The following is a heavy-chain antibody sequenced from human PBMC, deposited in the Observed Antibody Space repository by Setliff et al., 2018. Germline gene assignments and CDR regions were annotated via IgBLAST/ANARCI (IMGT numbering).Heavy chain of an antibody. Sequence: SETLSLTCTVSGGSISTTDYYWGWIRQPPGRGLEWIGEINHSGITSYSPSLESRVVVSVDTSKNQFSLKVNSVTAADTAVYYCARSGGPRHGDYVAYWGQGTLVTVSS. CDR3: ARSGGPRHGDYVAY. V-gene: IGHV4-39*07. CDR2: INHSGIT. J-gene: IGHJ4*02. CDR1: GGSISTTDYY. D-gene: IGHD2-8*01.